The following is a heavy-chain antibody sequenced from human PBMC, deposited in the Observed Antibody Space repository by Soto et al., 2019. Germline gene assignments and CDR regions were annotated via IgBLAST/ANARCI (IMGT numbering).Heavy chain of an antibody. CDR2: IKSKTDGGTT. CDR1: GFTVSSKY. CDR3: TWVGGYYDFWSGYHPYYYGMDV. D-gene: IGHD3-3*01. V-gene: IGHV3-15*01. J-gene: IGHJ6*02. Sequence: GGSLRLSCAASGFTVSSKYMSWVRQAPGKGLEWVGRIKSKTDGGTTDYAAPVKGRFTISRDDSKNTLYLQMNSLKTEDTAVYYCTWVGGYYDFWSGYHPYYYGMDVWGQGTTVTVSS.